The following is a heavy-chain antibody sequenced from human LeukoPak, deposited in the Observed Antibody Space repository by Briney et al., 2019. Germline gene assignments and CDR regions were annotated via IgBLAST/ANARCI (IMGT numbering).Heavy chain of an antibody. J-gene: IGHJ4*02. Sequence: SETLPLTCTVSGGSINNYYWSWIRQAPGKGLEWIGYISNSGSTNYNPSLKTRVTISLDTSKNQFSLKLSSVTAADTAVFYCARDTYDTLTGYFLFDYWGQGTLVTVSS. CDR1: GGSINNYY. V-gene: IGHV4-59*01. CDR3: ARDTYDTLTGYFLFDY. CDR2: ISNSGST. D-gene: IGHD3-9*01.